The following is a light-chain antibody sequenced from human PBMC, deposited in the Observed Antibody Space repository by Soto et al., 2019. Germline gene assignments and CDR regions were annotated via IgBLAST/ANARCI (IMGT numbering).Light chain of an antibody. CDR3: QQYGDPPYT. CDR2: PSS. V-gene: IGKV3-20*01. CDR1: PNIYSKY. Sequence: IVVTQSPGSLSLSPGAGAALSCRTSPNIYSKYLAWYQHKPGRSPRLLIYPSSIMAAGTPDRFSGSGSGTDFALTTSRLQPGEFAVHYCQQYGDPPYTFGKGTRVEIK. J-gene: IGKJ2*01.